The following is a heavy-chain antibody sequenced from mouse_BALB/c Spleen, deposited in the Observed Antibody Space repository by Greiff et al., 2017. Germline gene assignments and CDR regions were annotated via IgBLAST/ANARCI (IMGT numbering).Heavy chain of an antibody. CDR3: ARSIITTATWFAY. D-gene: IGHD1-2*01. J-gene: IGHJ3*01. CDR2: INPSSGYT. V-gene: IGHV1-4*01. Sequence: QGQLQQSGAELARPGASVKMSCKASGYTFTSYTMHWVKQRPGQGLEWIGYINPSSGYTNYNQKFKDKATLTADKSSSTAYMQLSSLTSEDSAVYYCARSIITTATWFAYWGQGTLVTVSA. CDR1: GYTFTSYT.